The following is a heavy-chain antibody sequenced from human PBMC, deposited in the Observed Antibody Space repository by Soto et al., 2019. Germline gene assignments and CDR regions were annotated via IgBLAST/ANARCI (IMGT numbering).Heavy chain of an antibody. Sequence: EGSLRLSCAASGFTFSDWYMTWIRQAPGKGLEWISYISESGSYTNYGDSVKGRFIISRDNTKDSLYLQMNSLRVEDTAVYFCARGQNNPSYWGQGTLVTVSS. J-gene: IGHJ4*02. V-gene: IGHV3-11*06. CDR3: ARGQNNPSY. CDR2: ISESGSYT. CDR1: GFTFSDWY.